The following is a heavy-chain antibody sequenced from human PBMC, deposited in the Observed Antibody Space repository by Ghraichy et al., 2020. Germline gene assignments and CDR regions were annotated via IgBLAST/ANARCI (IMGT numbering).Heavy chain of an antibody. Sequence: GGSLRLSCAASGFTFSNYAMSWVRQAPGKGLECVSDISDSGGTTYHADSVKGRFTISRDNSKNTLYLQMNSLRAEDTAVYYCAKESGGAVAGTTSQYWGQGSGGTGST. CDR2: ISDSGGTT. D-gene: IGHD6-19*01. CDR3: AKESGGAVAGTTSQY. J-gene: IGHJ4*02. V-gene: IGHV3-23*01. CDR1: GFTFSNYA.